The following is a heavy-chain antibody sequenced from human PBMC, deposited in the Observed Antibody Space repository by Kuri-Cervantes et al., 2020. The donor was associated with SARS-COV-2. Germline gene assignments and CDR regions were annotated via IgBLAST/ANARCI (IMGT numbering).Heavy chain of an antibody. CDR3: ARGLRGLTHDY. V-gene: IGHV4-38-2*01. D-gene: IGHD4/OR15-4a*01. CDR2: IYHSGST. Sequence: SQTLSLTCAVSGYSISSGYYWGWIRQPPGKGLEWIGSIYHSGSTYYNPSLKSRVTISVDTSKSQFSLKLSSVTAADTAVYYCARGLRGLTHDYWGQGTLVTVSS. J-gene: IGHJ4*02. CDR1: GYSISSGYY.